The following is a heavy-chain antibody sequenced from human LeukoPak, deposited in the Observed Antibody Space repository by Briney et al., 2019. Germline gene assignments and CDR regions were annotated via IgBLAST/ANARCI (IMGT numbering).Heavy chain of an antibody. Sequence: PETLSLACTFTGGSIRSYYWSWIRQPPGKGLEWIGYIYYSGSTNYNPSLKSRVTISVDTSKNQFSQKLSPVTAADTAVYYCATARGGRYHPPVDYWGQGTLVTVSS. D-gene: IGHD1-14*01. CDR3: ATARGGRYHPPVDY. CDR2: IYYSGST. CDR1: GGSIRSYY. V-gene: IGHV4-59*01. J-gene: IGHJ4*02.